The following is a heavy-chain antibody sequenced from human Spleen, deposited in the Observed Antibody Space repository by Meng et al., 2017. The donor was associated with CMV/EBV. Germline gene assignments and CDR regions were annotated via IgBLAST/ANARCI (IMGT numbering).Heavy chain of an antibody. Sequence: ASVKVSCKASGYTFTGYYMHWVRQAPGQGLEWMGWINPNSGGTNYAQKFQGRVTMTRDASISTAYMELSRLRSDDTAVYYCARDLRNPSGTLDYWGQGTLVTVSS. D-gene: IGHD1-14*01. CDR1: GYTFTGYY. J-gene: IGHJ4*02. CDR2: INPNSGGT. V-gene: IGHV1-2*02. CDR3: ARDLRNPSGTLDY.